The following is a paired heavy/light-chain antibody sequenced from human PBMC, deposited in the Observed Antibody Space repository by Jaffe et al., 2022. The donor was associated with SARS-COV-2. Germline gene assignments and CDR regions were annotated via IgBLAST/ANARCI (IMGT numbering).Light chain of an antibody. V-gene: IGKV2-30*01. CDR1: QSLADSDGNTY. Sequence: DVVMTQSPLSLPVTLGQPASISCRSSQSLADSDGNTYLNWFQQRPGQSPRRLIYKVSNRDSGVPDRFSGSGSGTDFTLKISRVEAEDVGVYYCMQGTHGPLTFGGGTKVEIK. CDR2: KVS. CDR3: MQGTHGPLT. J-gene: IGKJ4*01.
Heavy chain of an antibody. Sequence: EEQVEESGGGLVKPGGSLRLSCAASGFTFSNAWMTWVRQAPGKGLEWVGRVKSKANGGTIDYATPVKGRFTISRDDSKNTLYLQMNSLKIEDTAVYFCTTDLSGLREPPWGQGTMVTVSS. CDR2: VKSKANGGTI. CDR3: TTDLSGLREPP. D-gene: IGHD1-26*01. V-gene: IGHV3-15*01. J-gene: IGHJ3*01. CDR1: GFTFSNAW.